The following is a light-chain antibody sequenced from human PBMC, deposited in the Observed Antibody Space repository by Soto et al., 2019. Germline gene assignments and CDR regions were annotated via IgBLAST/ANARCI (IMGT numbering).Light chain of an antibody. V-gene: IGLV2-23*02. CDR2: EVT. CDR1: RSDVGSYNS. J-gene: IGLJ2*01. CDR3: FSYAGNSIWL. Sequence: QSALTQPASVSGSPGQSITISCTGTRSDVGSYNSIAWYQQHPGKAPRVVIFEVTKRPSGISDRFSGSKSGYTASLTISGLQAEDEADYFCFSYAGNSIWLFXXGXKLTVL.